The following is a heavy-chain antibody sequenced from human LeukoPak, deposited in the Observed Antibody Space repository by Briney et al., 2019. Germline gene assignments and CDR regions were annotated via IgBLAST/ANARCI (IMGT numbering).Heavy chain of an antibody. CDR1: GFTFSSYS. D-gene: IGHD3-16*02. J-gene: IGHJ4*02. Sequence: GGSLRLSCAASGFTFSSYSMNWVRQAPGKGLEWVSYISSSSSTIYYADSAKGRFTISRDNAKNSLYLQMNSLRAEDTAVYYCARDQFGGVIVPFDYWGQGTLVTVSS. V-gene: IGHV3-48*04. CDR2: ISSSSSTI. CDR3: ARDQFGGVIVPFDY.